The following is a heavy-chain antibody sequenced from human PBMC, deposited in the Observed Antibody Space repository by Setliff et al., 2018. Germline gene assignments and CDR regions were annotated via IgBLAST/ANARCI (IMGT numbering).Heavy chain of an antibody. D-gene: IGHD4-4*01. CDR2: ISAYTGRA. CDR3: VREVIDPVSSDAFDI. V-gene: IGHV4-30-4*08. Sequence: SETLSLTCTVSGGSIRSGNDLWSWLRQSPGKGLEWIAYISAYTGRAYYNPSLQSRAALSADTSKSQFSLRLTSVTAADTAVYYCVREVIDPVSSDAFDIWGQGRMVTVSS. J-gene: IGHJ3*02. CDR1: GGSIRSGNDL.